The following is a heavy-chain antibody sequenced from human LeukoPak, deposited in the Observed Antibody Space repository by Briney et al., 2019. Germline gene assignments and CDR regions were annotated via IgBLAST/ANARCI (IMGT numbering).Heavy chain of an antibody. J-gene: IGHJ5*02. Sequence: SETLSLTCTVSGGSVSSGSYYWSWIRQPPGKGLEWIGYIYYSGSTNYNPSLKSRVTISVDTSKNQFSMKLSSVTAADTAVYYCARGGTPITMIVVESNWFDPWGQGTRVTVFS. CDR1: GGSVSSGSYY. CDR2: IYYSGST. D-gene: IGHD3-22*01. V-gene: IGHV4-61*01. CDR3: ARGGTPITMIVVESNWFDP.